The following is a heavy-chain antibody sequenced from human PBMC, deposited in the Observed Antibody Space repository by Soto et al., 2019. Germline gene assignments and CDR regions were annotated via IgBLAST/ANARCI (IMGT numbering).Heavy chain of an antibody. Sequence: SETLSLTCAVYGGSFSGYYWSWIRQPPGKGLEWIGEINHSGSTNYNPSLKSRVTISVDTSKNQFSLKLSSVTAADTAVYYCARIMVRGPYRGFRWFDPWGQGTLVTVSS. CDR2: INHSGST. V-gene: IGHV4-34*01. CDR3: ARIMVRGPYRGFRWFDP. CDR1: GGSFSGYY. J-gene: IGHJ5*02. D-gene: IGHD3-10*01.